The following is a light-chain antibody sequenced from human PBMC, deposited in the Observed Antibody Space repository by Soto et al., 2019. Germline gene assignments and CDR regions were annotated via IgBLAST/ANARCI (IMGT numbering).Light chain of an antibody. CDR3: TGALT. CDR2: LGS. Sequence: EIVMTQSPLSLPVTPGEPASISCRSSQSLLNNFGYSHLDWYLQKPGQSPQLLIYLGSNRASGVPDRFSGSGSGTDFTLKISRVEAEDVGVYYCTGALTFGGGTKVEI. V-gene: IGKV2-28*01. CDR1: QSLLNNFGYSH. J-gene: IGKJ4*01.